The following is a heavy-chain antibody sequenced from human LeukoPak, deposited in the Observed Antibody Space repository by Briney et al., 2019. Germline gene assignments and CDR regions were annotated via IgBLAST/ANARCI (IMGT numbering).Heavy chain of an antibody. CDR1: GYTFTSYD. Sequence: ASVTVSCKASGYTFTSYDINWVRPATGQGLAGMGWMNPNSGNTGYPQKFQGRVTMTRNTSISTAYMELSSLRSEDTAVYYCARGSPIIAVAGTDAFDIWGQGTMVTVSS. D-gene: IGHD6-19*01. V-gene: IGHV1-8*01. CDR3: ARGSPIIAVAGTDAFDI. CDR2: MNPNSGNT. J-gene: IGHJ3*02.